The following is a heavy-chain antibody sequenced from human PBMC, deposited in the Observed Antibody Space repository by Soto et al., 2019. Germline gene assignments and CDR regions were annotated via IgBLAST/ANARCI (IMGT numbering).Heavy chain of an antibody. CDR1: GYTFTSYD. D-gene: IGHD6-6*01. CDR2: MNPNSGNT. CDR3: ARVKAARQSYYYYMDV. Sequence: ASVKVSCKTSGYTFTSYDINWVRQATGQGLEWMGWMNPNSGNTGYAQKFQGRVTMTRNTSISTAYMELSSLRSEDMAVYYCARVKAARQSYYYYMDVWGKGTTVTVSS. V-gene: IGHV1-8*01. J-gene: IGHJ6*03.